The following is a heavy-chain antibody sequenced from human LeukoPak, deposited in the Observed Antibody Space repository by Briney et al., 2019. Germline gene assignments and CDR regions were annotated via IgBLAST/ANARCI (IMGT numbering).Heavy chain of an antibody. D-gene: IGHD3-9*01. CDR1: GFTFSLYW. CDR2: IKQDGSEE. J-gene: IGHJ4*02. V-gene: IGHV3-7*01. CDR3: AREYRYYDILTGFLDN. Sequence: GGSLRLSCLVSGFTFSLYWMNWVRQAPGKGLEWVANIKQDGSEEYYVDSVKGRFTISRDNAKNSLYLQMSSLRAEDTAVYYCAREYRYYDILTGFLDNWGQGTLVTVSS.